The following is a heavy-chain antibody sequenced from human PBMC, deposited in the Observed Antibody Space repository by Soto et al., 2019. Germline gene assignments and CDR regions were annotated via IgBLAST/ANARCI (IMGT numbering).Heavy chain of an antibody. CDR2: ISSDGSEK. D-gene: IGHD3-16*02. J-gene: IGHJ4*02. Sequence: QVQLVESGGGVVQPGRSLRLSCAASGFTFSSYGMHWVRQAPGKGLEWVARISSDGSEKVYADSVKGRFTISRDNSKDTLYLQVNSLRAEDTAVFYCAKEEYRARSFDSWGQGTLVTVSS. CDR1: GFTFSSYG. CDR3: AKEEYRARSFDS. V-gene: IGHV3-30*18.